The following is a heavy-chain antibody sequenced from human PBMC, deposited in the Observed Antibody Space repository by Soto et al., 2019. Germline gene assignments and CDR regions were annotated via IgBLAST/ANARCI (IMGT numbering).Heavy chain of an antibody. D-gene: IGHD1-26*01. Sequence: GSLRLSCAASGFTFSSYAMSWVRQAPGKGLEWVSAISGSGGSTYYADSVKGRFTISRDNSKNTLYLQMNSLRAEDTAVYYCAKDRAYSGSLGHFDYWGQGTLVTVSS. V-gene: IGHV3-23*01. CDR3: AKDRAYSGSLGHFDY. J-gene: IGHJ4*02. CDR1: GFTFSSYA. CDR2: ISGSGGST.